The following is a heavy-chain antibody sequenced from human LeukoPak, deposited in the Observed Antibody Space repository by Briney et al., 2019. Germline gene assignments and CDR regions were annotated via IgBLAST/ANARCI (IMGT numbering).Heavy chain of an antibody. D-gene: IGHD5-24*01. V-gene: IGHV4-34*01. J-gene: IGHJ3*02. CDR3: ARHVTISGPYDASDI. CDR1: GGSFRGCY. Sequence: PSETLSLTCAVYGGSFRGCYWSWVSQPPGKGLEWIGEIDHSGSTYYNPSLKSRVTISVDTSKNQFSLKLRSVTAADTAVYYCARHVTISGPYDASDIWGQGTMVTVSP. CDR2: IDHSGST.